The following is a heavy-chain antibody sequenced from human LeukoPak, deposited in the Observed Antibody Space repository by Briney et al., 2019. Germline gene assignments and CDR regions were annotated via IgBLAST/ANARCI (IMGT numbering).Heavy chain of an antibody. CDR3: VRHEARVGDYGDY. CDR2: IYPGDSDT. V-gene: IGHV5-51*01. D-gene: IGHD4-17*01. Sequence: GESLQISCKGSGYSFSNYWIGWVRQMPGKGLEWMGIIYPGDSDTRYSPSFQGQVTISADKSTRTAYLQWSSLKASDTAIYYCVRHEARVGDYGDYWGQGTLVTVSS. J-gene: IGHJ4*02. CDR1: GYSFSNYW.